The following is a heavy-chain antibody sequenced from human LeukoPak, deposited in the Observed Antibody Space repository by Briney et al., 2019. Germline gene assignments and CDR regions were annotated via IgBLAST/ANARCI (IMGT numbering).Heavy chain of an antibody. D-gene: IGHD1-20*01. V-gene: IGHV3-21*01. CDR1: GFTFSSYS. Sequence: PGGSLRLSCAASGFTFSSYSMNWVRQAPGKGLEWVSSISSSSSYIYYADSVKGRFTISRDNAKNSLYLQMNSLRAEDTAVYYCARSDNWNPIEFDPWGQGTLVTVSS. CDR3: ARSDNWNPIEFDP. J-gene: IGHJ5*02. CDR2: ISSSSSYI.